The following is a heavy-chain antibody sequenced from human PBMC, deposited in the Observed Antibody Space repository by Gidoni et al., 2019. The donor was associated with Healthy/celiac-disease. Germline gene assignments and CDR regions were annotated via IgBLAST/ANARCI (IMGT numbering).Heavy chain of an antibody. J-gene: IGHJ4*02. CDR1: GFTVSSNS. Sequence: EVQLVESGGGLIQPGGSLRLSCAASGFTVSSNSMSWFRQAPGKGLEWVAVIYSGGSTYYADSVKGRFTISRDNSKNTLYLQMNSLRAEDTAVYYCARMAEMGYCSGGSCYGHWGQGTLVTVSS. D-gene: IGHD2-15*01. V-gene: IGHV3-53*01. CDR2: IYSGGST. CDR3: ARMAEMGYCSGGSCYGH.